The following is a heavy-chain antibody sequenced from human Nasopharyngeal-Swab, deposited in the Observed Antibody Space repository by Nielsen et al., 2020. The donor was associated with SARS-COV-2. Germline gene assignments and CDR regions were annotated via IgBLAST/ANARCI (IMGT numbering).Heavy chain of an antibody. CDR1: GFTFSSHG. D-gene: IGHD2-21*02. Sequence: GESLKIYCAASGFTFSSHGMNWVRQVPGKGLEWVGIISYDGSYIKYADSVKGRFTISRDNSKNTLYLQMDSLRPEDTAVYFCAKQGDPDYWGQGTLVTVSS. CDR3: AKQGDPDY. J-gene: IGHJ4*02. V-gene: IGHV3-30*18. CDR2: ISYDGSYI.